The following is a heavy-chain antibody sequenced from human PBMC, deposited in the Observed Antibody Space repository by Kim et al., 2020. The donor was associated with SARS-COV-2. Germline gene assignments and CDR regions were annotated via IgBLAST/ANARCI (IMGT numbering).Heavy chain of an antibody. J-gene: IGHJ6*02. CDR1: GGSFSGYY. D-gene: IGHD1-7*01. V-gene: IGHV4-34*01. Sequence: SETLSLTCAVYGGSFSGYYWSWIRQPPGKGLEWIGEINHSGSTNYNPSLKSRVTISVDTSKNQFSLKLSSVTAADTAVYYCARDQNYKLELLNYYYYYGMDVWGQGTTVTVSS. CDR3: ARDQNYKLELLNYYYYYGMDV. CDR2: INHSGST.